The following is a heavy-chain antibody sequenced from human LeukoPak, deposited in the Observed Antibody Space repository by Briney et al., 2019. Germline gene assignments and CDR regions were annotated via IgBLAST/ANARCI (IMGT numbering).Heavy chain of an antibody. D-gene: IGHD6-19*01. V-gene: IGHV4-34*01. CDR1: GGSFSGYY. Sequence: SETLSLTCAVYGGSFSGYYWSWIRQPPGKGLEWIGEINHSGSTNYNPSLKSRVTISVDTSKNQFSLKLCSVTAADTAVYYCARVLVTTVTSGRGYSSGWYLAGVNWFDPWGQGTLVTVSS. J-gene: IGHJ5*02. CDR3: ARVLVTTVTSGRGYSSGWYLAGVNWFDP. CDR2: INHSGST.